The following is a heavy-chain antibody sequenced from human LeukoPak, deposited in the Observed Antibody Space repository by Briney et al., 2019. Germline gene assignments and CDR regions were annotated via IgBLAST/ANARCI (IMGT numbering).Heavy chain of an antibody. Sequence: GGSLRLSCAASGLTFNNYGMSWVRQAPGKGPEWVSSIGAGGRDTYYADPVKGRFTISRDNSKNTLYSQMNSLRVEDTAVYYCARVVPASDVWGHGTTVIVSS. V-gene: IGHV3-23*01. J-gene: IGHJ6*02. CDR1: GLTFNNYG. CDR3: ARVVPASDV. D-gene: IGHD2-2*01. CDR2: IGAGGRDT.